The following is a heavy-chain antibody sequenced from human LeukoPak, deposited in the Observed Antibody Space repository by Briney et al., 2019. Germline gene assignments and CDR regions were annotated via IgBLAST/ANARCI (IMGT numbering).Heavy chain of an antibody. CDR3: ARWGGQYDFWSGYYSFDY. CDR1: GFTFSSYA. Sequence: GGPLRLSCAASGFTFSSYAMHWVRQAPGKGLEWVAVISYDGSNKYYADSVKGRFTISRDNSKNTLYLQMNSLRAEDTAVYYCARWGGQYDFWSGYYSFDYWGQGTLVTVSS. J-gene: IGHJ4*02. D-gene: IGHD3-3*01. V-gene: IGHV3-30*04. CDR2: ISYDGSNK.